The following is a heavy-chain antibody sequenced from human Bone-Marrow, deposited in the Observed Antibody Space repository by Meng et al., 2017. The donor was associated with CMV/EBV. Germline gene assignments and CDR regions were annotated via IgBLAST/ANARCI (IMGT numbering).Heavy chain of an antibody. V-gene: IGHV1-18*01. Sequence: ASVKVSCKTSGYTFTSYGFSWVRQAPAQGLEWMGWINAYNGNTNYAQKLQGRVTMTTDTSTSTAYMELRSLRSDDTAVYYCARDGVVPAAMALDVWGQGTTVTVSS. J-gene: IGHJ6*02. CDR2: INAYNGNT. D-gene: IGHD2-2*01. CDR3: ARDGVVPAAMALDV. CDR1: GYTFTSYG.